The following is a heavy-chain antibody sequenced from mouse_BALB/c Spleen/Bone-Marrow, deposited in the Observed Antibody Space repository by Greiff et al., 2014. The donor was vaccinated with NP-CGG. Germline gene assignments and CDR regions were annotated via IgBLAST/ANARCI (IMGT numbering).Heavy chain of an antibody. V-gene: IGHV1S81*02. Sequence: QVQLQQPGAELVKPGASVKLSCKASGYTFTSYWMHWVKQRPGQGLEWIGEINPSNGRTNYNEKFKSKATLTVDKSSSTAYMQLSSLTSEDSAVYYCARCYYGNYFDYWGQGTTLTVPS. CDR2: INPSNGRT. CDR3: ARCYYGNYFDY. CDR1: GYTFTSYW. D-gene: IGHD2-1*01. J-gene: IGHJ2*01.